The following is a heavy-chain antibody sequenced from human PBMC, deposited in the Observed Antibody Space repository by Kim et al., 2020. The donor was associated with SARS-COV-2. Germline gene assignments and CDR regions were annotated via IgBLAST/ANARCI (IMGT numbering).Heavy chain of an antibody. CDR3: AREIPLNYYDSSGYEDY. CDR2: INPSGGST. CDR1: GYTFTSYY. J-gene: IGHJ4*02. Sequence: ASVKVSCKASGYTFTSYYMHWVRQAPGQGLEWMGIINPSGGSTSYAQKFQGRVTMTRDTSTSTVYMELSSLRSEDTAVYYCAREIPLNYYDSSGYEDYWGQGTLVTVSS. D-gene: IGHD3-22*01. V-gene: IGHV1-46*01.